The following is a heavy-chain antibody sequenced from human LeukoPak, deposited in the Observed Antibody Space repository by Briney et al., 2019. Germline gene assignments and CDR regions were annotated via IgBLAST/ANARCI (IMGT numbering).Heavy chain of an antibody. V-gene: IGHV5-51*01. Sequence: GESLKISCKGSAYISTNYWIGWVRQMPGKGLEWMGIIYPGDSDATYSPSFQGLVTISADKSISTAYLQWSSLKASDTAMYYCARRASSDAFDIWGQGTMVTVSS. CDR1: AYISTNYW. D-gene: IGHD2-2*01. J-gene: IGHJ3*02. CDR3: ARRASSDAFDI. CDR2: IYPGDSDA.